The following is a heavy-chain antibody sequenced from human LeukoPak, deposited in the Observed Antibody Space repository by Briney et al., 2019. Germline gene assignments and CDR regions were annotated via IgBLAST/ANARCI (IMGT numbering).Heavy chain of an antibody. CDR3: ARAGFQKYSSGWYMPGY. J-gene: IGHJ4*02. CDR2: LSSDGRSK. V-gene: IGHV3-30*04. D-gene: IGHD6-19*01. CDR1: GFTFNTYT. Sequence: PGGSLRLSCTASGFTFNTYTMHWVRQAPGKGLEWVAVLSSDGRSKNYADSVKGRFTISRDNSKNTLYLQMNSLRAEDTAVYYCARAGFQKYSSGWYMPGYWGQGTLVTVSS.